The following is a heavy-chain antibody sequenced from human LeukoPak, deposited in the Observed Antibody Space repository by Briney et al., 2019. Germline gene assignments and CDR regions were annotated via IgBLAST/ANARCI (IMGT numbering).Heavy chain of an antibody. CDR3: ASTFHYYDSSGFAMMT. J-gene: IGHJ5*02. Sequence: SETLSLTCTVSGYSISSGYYWGWIRQPPGKGLEWIGSIYHSGRTFYNPSLKSRVTISVDTSKNQFSLKLTSVTAADTAVYYCASTFHYYDSSGFAMMTWGQGTLVTVSS. V-gene: IGHV4-38-2*02. CDR2: IYHSGRT. D-gene: IGHD3-22*01. CDR1: GYSISSGYY.